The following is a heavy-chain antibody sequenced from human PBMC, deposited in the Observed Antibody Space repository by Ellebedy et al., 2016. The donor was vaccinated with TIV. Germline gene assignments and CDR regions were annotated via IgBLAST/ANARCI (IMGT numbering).Heavy chain of an antibody. J-gene: IGHJ4*02. CDR3: AKERIQLWLTEPQEFDY. V-gene: IGHV3-33*06. CDR2: IWYDGSNK. CDR1: GFTFSSYS. Sequence: GESLKISXAASGFTFSSYSMNWVRQAPGKGLEWVAVIWYDGSNKYYADSVKGRFTISRDNSKNTLYLQMNSLRAEDTAVYYCAKERIQLWLTEPQEFDYWGQGTLVTVSS. D-gene: IGHD5-18*01.